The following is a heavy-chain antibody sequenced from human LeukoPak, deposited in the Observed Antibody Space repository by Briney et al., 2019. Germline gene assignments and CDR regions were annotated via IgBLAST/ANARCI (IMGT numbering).Heavy chain of an antibody. CDR2: IKQDGSEK. J-gene: IGHJ4*02. V-gene: IGHV3-7*01. CDR1: GFTFSSYW. Sequence: GGSLRLSCAASGFTFSSYWMSWVRQAPGKGLEWVANIKQDGSEKYYVDSVKGRFTISRDNAKNSLYLQMNSLRAEDTAVYYCATGRGAPGYQYFDYWGQGTLVPSPQ. D-gene: IGHD3-9*01. CDR3: ATGRGAPGYQYFDY.